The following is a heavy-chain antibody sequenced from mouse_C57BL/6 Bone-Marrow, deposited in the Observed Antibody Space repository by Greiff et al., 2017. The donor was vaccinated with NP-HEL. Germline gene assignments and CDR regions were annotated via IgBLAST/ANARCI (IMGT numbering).Heavy chain of an antibody. V-gene: IGHV5-4*01. CDR1: GFTFSSYA. CDR3: ARLLRLRYFDV. D-gene: IGHD1-2*01. CDR2: ISDGGSYT. Sequence: EVQLVESGGGLVKPGGSLKLSCAASGFTFSSYAMSWVRQTPEKRLEWVATISDGGSYTYYPDNVKGRFTISRDNAKNNLYLQMSHLKSEDTAMYYCARLLRLRYFDVWGTGTTVTVSS. J-gene: IGHJ1*03.